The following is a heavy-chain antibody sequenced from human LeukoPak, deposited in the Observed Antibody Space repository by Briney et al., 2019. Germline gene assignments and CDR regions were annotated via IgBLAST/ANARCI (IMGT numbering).Heavy chain of an antibody. CDR2: ISGSGTTT. Sequence: GGSLRLSCAASGFTFSSYAMSWVRQAPGKGLEWVSGISGSGTTTYYADSVKGRFTISRDNSKNTVFLQMNSLRVEDTAVYYCARDREVVTAKAQMDVWGKGTTVTVSS. CDR3: ARDREVVTAKAQMDV. J-gene: IGHJ6*03. V-gene: IGHV3-23*01. D-gene: IGHD2-21*02. CDR1: GFTFSSYA.